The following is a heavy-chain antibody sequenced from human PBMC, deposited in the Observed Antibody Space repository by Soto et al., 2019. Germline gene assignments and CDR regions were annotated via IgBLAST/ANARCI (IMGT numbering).Heavy chain of an antibody. V-gene: IGHV3-23*01. Sequence: GGSLRLSCAASGFTFRSYAMSWVRQAPGKGLEWLSGISGSGGSTYYADSVKGRFTISRDNSKNTLYLQMNSLTVEDTAVYYCAKVGIYCSDGVCTAYWGQGTLVTVSS. J-gene: IGHJ4*02. CDR3: AKVGIYCSDGVCTAY. CDR2: ISGSGGST. D-gene: IGHD2-8*01. CDR1: GFTFRSYA.